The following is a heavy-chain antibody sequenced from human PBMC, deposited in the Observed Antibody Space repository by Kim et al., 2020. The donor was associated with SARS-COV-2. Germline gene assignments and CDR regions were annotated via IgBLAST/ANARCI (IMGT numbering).Heavy chain of an antibody. V-gene: IGHV4-39*01. CDR3: ARHWGGDYGDFDY. CDR2: IYYSGST. Sequence: SETLSLTCTVSGGSISSSSYYWGWLRQPPGKGLEWIGSIYYSGSTYYNPSLKSRVTISVDMSKNQFSLKLRSVTAADTAVYYCARHWGGDYGDFDYWGQGTLVTVST. D-gene: IGHD4-17*01. CDR1: GGSISSSSYY. J-gene: IGHJ4*02.